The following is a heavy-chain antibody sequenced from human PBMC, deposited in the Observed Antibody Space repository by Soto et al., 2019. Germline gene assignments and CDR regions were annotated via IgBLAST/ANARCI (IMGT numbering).Heavy chain of an antibody. Sequence: GGSLRLSCAASLFTFGYYYVSWVRQAPGKGLEWVSYISSSGSTTYYADSVKGRFTISRDNAQNSLYLQMNSLRAEDTAVYYCARLPFSGRPGDYWGQGTLVTVSS. J-gene: IGHJ4*02. D-gene: IGHD1-26*01. V-gene: IGHV3-11*04. CDR1: LFTFGYYY. CDR2: ISSSGSTT. CDR3: ARLPFSGRPGDY.